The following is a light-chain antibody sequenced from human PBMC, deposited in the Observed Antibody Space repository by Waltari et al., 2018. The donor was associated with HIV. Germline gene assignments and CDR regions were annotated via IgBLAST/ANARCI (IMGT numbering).Light chain of an antibody. CDR1: SPNVETNY. CDR2: ATD. Sequence: QSVLTQPPSISAAPGQTVTISCSGSSPNVETNYVSCYQLRRGAAPILVIYATDERPSWIPDRFCASKSGTSATLAITGLQTGDEADYYCGTWDNGLNRGMLFGGGTKLTVL. J-gene: IGLJ2*01. CDR3: GTWDNGLNRGML. V-gene: IGLV1-51*01.